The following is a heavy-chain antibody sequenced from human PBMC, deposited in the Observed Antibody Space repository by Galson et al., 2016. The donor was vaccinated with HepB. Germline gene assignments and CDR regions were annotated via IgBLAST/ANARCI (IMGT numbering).Heavy chain of an antibody. CDR3: GRAPAD. CDR1: GVSVVSGTYY. V-gene: IGHV4-39*01. J-gene: IGHJ4*02. CDR2: VYQSGST. Sequence: EPLSLTCTVSGVSVVSGTYYWGWIRQPPGKGLEWIGSVYQSGSTYYNPSLKSRVSISVDTSESQFSLTLTSVTAADTAFYYCGRAPADWGQGILVTVSS.